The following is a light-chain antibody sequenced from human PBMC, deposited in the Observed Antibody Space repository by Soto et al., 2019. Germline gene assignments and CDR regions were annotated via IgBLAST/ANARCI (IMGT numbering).Light chain of an antibody. CDR1: QIVSSTY. J-gene: IGKJ1*01. CDR3: HQYGSSPWT. V-gene: IGKV3-20*01. Sequence: EIVLTQSPGTLSLSPGERATLSCRASQIVSSTYLAWYEQKPGQAPRLLIYGASTRATGIPDRFSGSGPGTDFTLTISRVEPEDFAVFYCHQYGSSPWTFGQGTKVEIK. CDR2: GAS.